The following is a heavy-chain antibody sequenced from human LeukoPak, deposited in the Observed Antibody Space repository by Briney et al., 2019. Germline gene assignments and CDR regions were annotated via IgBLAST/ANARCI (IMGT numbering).Heavy chain of an antibody. CDR1: GGAISTHQ. D-gene: IGHD2-8*01. CDR2: IYYTGTT. V-gene: IGHV4-59*11. J-gene: IGHJ3*02. CDR3: ARDLEDCTTEQCFRTLDI. Sequence: PSETLSLTCSVSGGAISTHQWNWIRQPPGKGLEWIGYIYYTGTTNYNPSLKSRVTISVDRSKNQFSLRLISVTASDTASYYCARDLEDCTTEQCFRTLDIWGQGTPLIVSS.